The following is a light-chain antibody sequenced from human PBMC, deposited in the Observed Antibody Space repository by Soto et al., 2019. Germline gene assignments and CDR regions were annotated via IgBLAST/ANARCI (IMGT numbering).Light chain of an antibody. V-gene: IGKV3-15*01. CDR3: QQYTNWLT. CDR1: QSVSSS. J-gene: IGKJ4*01. Sequence: EVVMTQSPATLSVSPGERVTLSCRASQSVSSSLAWYQQKPGQSPRRLAYGASTRATGIPARFSASGSGTDFTLTISSLQSEDFAVYYCQQYTNWLTFGGGTKVEIK. CDR2: GAS.